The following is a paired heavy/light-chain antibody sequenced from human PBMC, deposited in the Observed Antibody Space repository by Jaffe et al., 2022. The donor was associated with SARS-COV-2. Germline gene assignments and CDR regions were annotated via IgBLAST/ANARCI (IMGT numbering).Heavy chain of an antibody. CDR3: ATSNCTAGSCYLPFHY. V-gene: IGHV3-74*01. CDR1: GFTFSTYW. D-gene: IGHD2-15*01. Sequence: EVQLVESGGGLVQPGGSLRLSCAASGFTFSTYWMHWVRQAPGKGLVWVSRIKSDGSGTNYADSVKGRFTTSRDNAKNTLYLQMNSLRAEDTAVYYCATSNCTAGSCYLPFHYWGQGTLVTVSS. J-gene: IGHJ4*02. CDR2: IKSDGSGT.
Light chain of an antibody. Sequence: DIVMTQSPDSLAVSLGERATINCKSSQSVLYSSNNKNYLAWYQQKPGQPPKLLIYWASTRESGVPDRFSGSGSGTDFTLTISSLQAEDVAVYYCQQYYSIPFTFGQGTKLEIK. CDR2: WAS. J-gene: IGKJ2*01. V-gene: IGKV4-1*01. CDR1: QSVLYSSNNKNY. CDR3: QQYYSIPFT.